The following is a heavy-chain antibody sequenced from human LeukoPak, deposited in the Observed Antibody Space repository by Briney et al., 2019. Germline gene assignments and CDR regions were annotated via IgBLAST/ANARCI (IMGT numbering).Heavy chain of an antibody. J-gene: IGHJ5*02. D-gene: IGHD5-18*01. CDR1: GFTFSSYG. CDR2: IRYDGSNK. CDR3: AKDSRIQLWLRGWWFDP. Sequence: GGSLRLSCAASGFTFSSYGMHWVRQAPGKGLEWVAFIRYDGSNKYYADSVKGRFTISRDNSKNTLYLQMNSLRAEDTAVYYCAKDSRIQLWLRGWWFDPWGQGTLVTVSS. V-gene: IGHV3-30*02.